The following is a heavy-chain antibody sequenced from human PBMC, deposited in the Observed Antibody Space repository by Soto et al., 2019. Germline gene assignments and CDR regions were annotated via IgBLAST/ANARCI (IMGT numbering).Heavy chain of an antibody. J-gene: IGHJ4*02. D-gene: IGHD6-19*01. V-gene: IGHV1-3*01. Sequence: ASVKVSCKASGYTFTSYAMHWVRQAPGQRLEWMGWINAGNGNTKYSQKFQGRVTITRDTSASTAYMELSSLRSEDTAVYYCVRDPIGGIAVARHFDYWGQGTLVNVSS. CDR3: VRDPIGGIAVARHFDY. CDR1: GYTFTSYA. CDR2: INAGNGNT.